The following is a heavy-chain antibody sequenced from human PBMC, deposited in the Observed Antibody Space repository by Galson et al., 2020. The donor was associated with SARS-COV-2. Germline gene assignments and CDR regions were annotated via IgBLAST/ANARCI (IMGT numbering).Heavy chain of an antibody. CDR3: AKSGYGYSSSWYYFDY. J-gene: IGHJ4*02. D-gene: IGHD6-13*01. CDR1: GFTFSSYG. V-gene: IGHV3-30*18. Sequence: GESLKISCAASGFTFSSYGMHWVRQAPGKGLEWVAVISYDGSNKYYADSVKGRFTISRDNSKNTLYLQMNSLRAEDTAVYYCAKSGYGYSSSWYYFDYWGQGTLVTVSS. CDR2: ISYDGSNK.